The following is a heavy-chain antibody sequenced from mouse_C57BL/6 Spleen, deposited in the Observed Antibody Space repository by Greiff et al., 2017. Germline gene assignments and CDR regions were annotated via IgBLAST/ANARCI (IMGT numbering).Heavy chain of an antibody. V-gene: IGHV1-64*01. Sequence: QVQLQQPGAELVKPGASVKLSCKASGYTFTSYWMHWVKQRPGQGLEWIGMIHPNSGSTNYNEKFKSKATLTVDKSSSTAYMQLSSLTSEDSAVYYCASSFITTVVAQIDYWGQGTTLTVSS. CDR3: ASSFITTVVAQIDY. D-gene: IGHD1-1*01. CDR2: IHPNSGST. J-gene: IGHJ2*01. CDR1: GYTFTSYW.